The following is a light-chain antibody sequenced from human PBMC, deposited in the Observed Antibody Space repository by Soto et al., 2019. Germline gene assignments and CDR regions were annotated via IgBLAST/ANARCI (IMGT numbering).Light chain of an antibody. CDR3: VQALHTRRFS. J-gene: IGKJ3*01. Sequence: DLVMTQSPLSLPVTPGEPASISCRSSQSLLHSNGYNSLDWYLQKPGQSPQLLLYLGSTRASGGPDRFRGRGSGTDVALKIRRVEAEDVGVYYCVQALHTRRFSFGPGTKVDIK. V-gene: IGKV2-28*01. CDR2: LGS. CDR1: QSLLHSNGYNS.